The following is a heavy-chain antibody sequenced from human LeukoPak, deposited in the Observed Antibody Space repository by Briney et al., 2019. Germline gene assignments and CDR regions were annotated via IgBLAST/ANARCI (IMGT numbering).Heavy chain of an antibody. CDR3: ARDVGYYGSGSYSDY. CDR2: NYYSGST. J-gene: IGHJ4*02. D-gene: IGHD3-10*01. V-gene: IGHV4-31*03. Sequence: SETLSLTRTVSGGSNSSGGYYWSWIRQPPGKGLEWIGYNYYSGSTYYNPSLKSRVTISLDTSKNQFSLKLSSVTAGDTAVYYCARDVGYYGSGSYSDYWGQGTLVTVSS. CDR1: GGSNSSGGYY.